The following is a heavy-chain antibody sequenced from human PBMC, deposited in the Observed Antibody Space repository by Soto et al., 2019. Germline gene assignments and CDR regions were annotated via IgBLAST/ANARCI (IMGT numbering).Heavy chain of an antibody. CDR2: IFPLTDIP. Sequence: QVQLVQSGTEVKKPGSSVKVSCKASGGTFRNYPINWVRQAPGQGLEWMGSIFPLTDIPDYAQNFQARLTISADKSTSTAYLELSSLTYNDTAMYFCARGPLVVLIYFEPWGQGTLVTVSS. CDR3: ARGPLVVLIYFEP. J-gene: IGHJ4*02. V-gene: IGHV1-69*09. CDR1: GGTFRNYP.